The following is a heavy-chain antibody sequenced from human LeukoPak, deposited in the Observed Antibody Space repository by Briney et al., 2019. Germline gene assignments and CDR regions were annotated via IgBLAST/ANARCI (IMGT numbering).Heavy chain of an antibody. V-gene: IGHV3-48*04. Sequence: PGGSLRLSCAASGFTFSSYSMNWVRQAPGKGLEWLSYIDATGNIIYYADSVKGRFTISRDNAKNSLYLQMNSLRVEDTAVYYCARDRWRSGVYEGDFDYWGQGTLVTVPS. CDR2: IDATGNII. CDR1: GFTFSSYS. D-gene: IGHD5/OR15-5a*01. J-gene: IGHJ4*02. CDR3: ARDRWRSGVYEGDFDY.